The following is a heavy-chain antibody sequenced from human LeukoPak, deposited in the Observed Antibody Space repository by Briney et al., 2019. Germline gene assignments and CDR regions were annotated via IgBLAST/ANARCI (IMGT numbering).Heavy chain of an antibody. CDR2: IYYSGST. J-gene: IGHJ4*02. D-gene: IGHD3-22*01. Sequence: SETLSLTCTVSGGSICGYYWSWIRQPPGRGLEWIGYIYYSGSTDYNPSLKSRVTISVDTSKNQFSLKLSPVTAADTAVYYCARHYYDSSGYFYQDYWGQGTLVTVSS. V-gene: IGHV4-59*08. CDR3: ARHYYDSSGYFYQDY. CDR1: GGSICGYY.